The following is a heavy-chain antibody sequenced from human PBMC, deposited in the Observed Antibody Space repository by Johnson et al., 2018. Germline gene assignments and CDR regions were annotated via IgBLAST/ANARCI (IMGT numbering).Heavy chain of an antibody. CDR2: ISGSGVST. CDR3: AKDREGITAAGEAFDI. V-gene: IGHV3-23*04. Sequence: VQLVQSGGGLVQPGGSLRLSCAASGFTFSSYAMSWVRQAPGKGLEWVSAISGSGVSTYYADSVKGRFTISRDNSKDTLYLQMPSLRAEDTAIYYCAKDREGITAAGEAFDIWGQGTMVTVSS. J-gene: IGHJ3*02. CDR1: GFTFSSYA. D-gene: IGHD6-13*01.